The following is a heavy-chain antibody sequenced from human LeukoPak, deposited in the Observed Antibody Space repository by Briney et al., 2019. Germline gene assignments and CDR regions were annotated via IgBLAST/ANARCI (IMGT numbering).Heavy chain of an antibody. CDR2: ISTSSGYI. V-gene: IGHV3-21*01. Sequence: PGGSLRLSCAASGFTFSSYSMNWVRQAPGKGLEWVSSISTSSGYIYYADSMKGRFTISRDNAKNSLYLQMNGLTAEDTAVYYWASTGGYSYGYRYWGQGTLLTVSS. J-gene: IGHJ4*02. CDR3: ASTGGYSYGYRY. D-gene: IGHD5-18*01. CDR1: GFTFSSYS.